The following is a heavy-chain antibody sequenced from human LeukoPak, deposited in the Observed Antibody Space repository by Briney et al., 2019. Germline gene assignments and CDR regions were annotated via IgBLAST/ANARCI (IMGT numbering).Heavy chain of an antibody. CDR2: ISGSGDSS. V-gene: IGHV3-23*01. D-gene: IGHD5-12*01. J-gene: IGHJ4*02. Sequence: GRSLRLSCAASGFTFSSYAMTWVRQAPGKGLEWVSDISGSGDSSYYADSVKGRFTISRDNSKNTLYLQMNSLRADDTAVYYCAKEVGSGYDFFDYWGQGTLVTVSS. CDR3: AKEVGSGYDFFDY. CDR1: GFTFSSYA.